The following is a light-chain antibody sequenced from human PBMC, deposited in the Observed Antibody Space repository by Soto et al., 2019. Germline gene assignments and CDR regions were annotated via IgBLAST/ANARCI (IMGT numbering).Light chain of an antibody. CDR1: SSSIGAGYD. Sequence: QPVLTQPPSVSGAPGQRVTVSCTGSSSSIGAGYDVHWYQQLPGTAPKLLIYGNNNRPSGVPDRFCGSKSDISASLAITGLQAEDDTDYYSQASCRSRSGFVFGTGTKLAVL. CDR3: QASCRSRSGFV. V-gene: IGLV1-40*01. J-gene: IGLJ1*01. CDR2: GNN.